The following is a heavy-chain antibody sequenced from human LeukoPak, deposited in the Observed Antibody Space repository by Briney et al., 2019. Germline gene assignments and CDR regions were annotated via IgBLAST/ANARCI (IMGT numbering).Heavy chain of an antibody. Sequence: SETLSLTCTVSGYSISSSYYWGWIRQPPGKGLEWIGSIYYSGSTYYNPSLKSRVTISVDTSKNQFSLKLSSVTAADTAVYYCARRNFSGYSGYDRMRMIVREGPYFDYWGQGTLVTVSS. CDR2: IYYSGST. J-gene: IGHJ4*02. CDR3: ARRNFSGYSGYDRMRMIVREGPYFDY. D-gene: IGHD5-12*01. V-gene: IGHV4-39*01. CDR1: GYSISSSYY.